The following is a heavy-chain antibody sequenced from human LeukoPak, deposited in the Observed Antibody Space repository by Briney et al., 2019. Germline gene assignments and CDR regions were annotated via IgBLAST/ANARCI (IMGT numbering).Heavy chain of an antibody. D-gene: IGHD2-2*01. V-gene: IGHV1-2*06. CDR3: ARDYCSSTSCLFDY. J-gene: IGHJ4*02. Sequence: ASVKVSCKASGFTFSNYGINWVRQAPGQGLEWMGRINPNSGDTNYAQKFQGRVTMTRDTSISTAYMELSRLRSDDTAVYYCARDYCSSTSCLFDYWGQGTLVTVSS. CDR1: GFTFSNYG. CDR2: INPNSGDT.